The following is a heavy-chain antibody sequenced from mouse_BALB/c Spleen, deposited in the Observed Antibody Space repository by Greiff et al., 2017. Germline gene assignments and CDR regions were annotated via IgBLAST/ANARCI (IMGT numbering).Heavy chain of an antibody. Sequence: EVKVVESGGDLVKPGGSLKLSCAASGFTFSSYGMSWVRQTPDKRLEWVATISSGGSYTYYPDSVKGRFTISRDNAKNTLYLQMSSLKSEDTAMYYCAKGDYDYDASYFFDYWGQGTTLTVSS. D-gene: IGHD2-4*01. CDR1: GFTFSSYG. CDR3: AKGDYDYDASYFFDY. V-gene: IGHV5-6*01. CDR2: ISSGGSYT. J-gene: IGHJ2*01.